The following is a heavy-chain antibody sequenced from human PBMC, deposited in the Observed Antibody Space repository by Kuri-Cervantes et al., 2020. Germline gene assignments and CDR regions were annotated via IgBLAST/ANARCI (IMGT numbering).Heavy chain of an antibody. Sequence: SETLSLTCTVSGGSISSYYWSWIRQPPGKGLEWIGYIYYSGSTNYNPSLKSRVTISVDKSKNQFSLKLSSVTAADTAVYYCARLSGWYIGSWFDPWGQGTLVTVSS. D-gene: IGHD6-19*01. CDR1: GGSISSYY. CDR2: IYYSGST. J-gene: IGHJ5*02. V-gene: IGHV4-59*08. CDR3: ARLSGWYIGSWFDP.